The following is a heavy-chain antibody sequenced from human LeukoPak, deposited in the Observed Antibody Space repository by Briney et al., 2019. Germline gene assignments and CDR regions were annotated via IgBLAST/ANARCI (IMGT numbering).Heavy chain of an antibody. J-gene: IGHJ6*02. V-gene: IGHV4-59*08. CDR1: GGSISSYY. Sequence: SETLSLTCTVSGGSISSYYWNWIRQPPGKGLEWIGYIYYSGSTNYNPSLKSRVTISVDTSKNQFSLKLSSVTAADTAVYYCARGVAAAAHYYGMDVWGQGTTVTVSS. D-gene: IGHD6-13*01. CDR2: IYYSGST. CDR3: ARGVAAAAHYYGMDV.